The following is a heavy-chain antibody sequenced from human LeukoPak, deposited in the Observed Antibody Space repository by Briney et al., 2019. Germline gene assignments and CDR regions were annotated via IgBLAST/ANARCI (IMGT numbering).Heavy chain of an antibody. J-gene: IGHJ4*02. CDR1: GGSVSSGSYS. CDR3: ASAQLWPSYFDY. Sequence: SETLSLTCTVSGGSVSSGSYSWSWIRQPPGKGLEWIGYIYYSGSTNYNPSLKSRVTISVDTSKNQFSLKLSSVTAADTAVYYCASAQLWPSYFDYWGQGTLVTVSS. D-gene: IGHD5-18*01. CDR2: IYYSGST. V-gene: IGHV4-61*01.